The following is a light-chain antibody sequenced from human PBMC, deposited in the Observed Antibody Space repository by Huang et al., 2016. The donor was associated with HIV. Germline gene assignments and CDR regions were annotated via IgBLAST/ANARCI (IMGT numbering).Light chain of an antibody. J-gene: IGKJ5*01. CDR3: QQYNNSPPIT. CDR2: DAS. CDR1: QSVSNF. V-gene: IGKV3-15*01. Sequence: EIVMTQSPVTFSVSPGERATLSGRASQSVSNFLAWYQQKPGQAPQLLLYDASTSSTGVPARFSGSWSGTDFPLTIRSLQSEDFAVYYCQQYNNSPPITFGQGTLLEIK.